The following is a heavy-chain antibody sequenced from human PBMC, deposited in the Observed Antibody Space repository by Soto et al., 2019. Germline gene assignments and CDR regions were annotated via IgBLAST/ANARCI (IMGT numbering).Heavy chain of an antibody. Sequence: PSETLSLTCTVSGGSISSYYWSWIRQPPGKGLEWIGYIYYSGSTNYNPSLKSRVTISVDTSKNQFSLKLSSVTAADTAVYYCARDPAMVTGASWFDPWGQGTLVTVSS. CDR1: GGSISSYY. J-gene: IGHJ5*02. D-gene: IGHD5-18*01. CDR3: ARDPAMVTGASWFDP. CDR2: IYYSGST. V-gene: IGHV4-59*01.